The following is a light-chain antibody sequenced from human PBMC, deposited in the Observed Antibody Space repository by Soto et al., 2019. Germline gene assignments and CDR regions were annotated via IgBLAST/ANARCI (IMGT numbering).Light chain of an antibody. CDR3: QQHDTYSWT. V-gene: IGKV1-5*03. Sequence: DIQMTQSPSTLSASVGDRVTITCRASQSISGWLAWYQQKPGKAPKLLIYKVSTLVPGVPSRFSGTGSGTEFTLTISTLQPDDIATYYCQQHDTYSWTFGQGTKVDIK. J-gene: IGKJ1*01. CDR2: KVS. CDR1: QSISGW.